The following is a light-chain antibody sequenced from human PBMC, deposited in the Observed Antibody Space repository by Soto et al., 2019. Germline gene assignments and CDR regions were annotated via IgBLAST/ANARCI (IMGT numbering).Light chain of an antibody. Sequence: EIVLTQSPGTLSLSPGERATLSCRASQSVSSSYLAWYQQKPGQAPRLLIYGASSRATGIPDRFSGSGSGTVFTLTISRLEPEDFAVYYCQQWRTFGQGTKVEIK. J-gene: IGKJ1*01. CDR1: QSVSSSY. V-gene: IGKV3-20*01. CDR3: QQWRT. CDR2: GAS.